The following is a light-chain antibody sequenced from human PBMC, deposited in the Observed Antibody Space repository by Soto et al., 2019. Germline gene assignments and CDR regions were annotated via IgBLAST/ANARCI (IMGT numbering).Light chain of an antibody. CDR2: KAS. CDR3: QQYNSYPLT. V-gene: IGKV1-5*03. Sequence: DIQMTQSPSTLSASVGDRVSITCRARQSISYWLAWYQQKPGKAPNLLIYKASTLESGVPSRFSGSGSGTEFTLTINSLQPDDFATYYCQQYNSYPLTFGGGTKVEIK. J-gene: IGKJ4*01. CDR1: QSISYW.